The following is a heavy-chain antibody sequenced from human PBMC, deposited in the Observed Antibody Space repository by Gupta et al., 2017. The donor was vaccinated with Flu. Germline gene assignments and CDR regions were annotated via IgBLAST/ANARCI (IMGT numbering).Heavy chain of an antibody. Sequence: EVQLVESGGGLVQPGGSLRLSCAASGFKFSSYWMDWVRQAPGKRLEWVANRGTDGSVKNYADSVKGRFTISRDNAKDSLYLQMNSLRADDTALYYCARNRGWQQFDYWGQGALVTGSS. CDR3: ARNRGWQQFDY. CDR2: RGTDGSVK. D-gene: IGHD3-10*01. CDR1: GFKFSSYW. V-gene: IGHV3-7*01. J-gene: IGHJ4*02.